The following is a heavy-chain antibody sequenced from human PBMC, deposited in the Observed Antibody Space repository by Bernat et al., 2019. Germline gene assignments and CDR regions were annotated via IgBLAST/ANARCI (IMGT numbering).Heavy chain of an antibody. Sequence: EVQLLESGGVLVQPGGSLRLSCATSGFTFTNYAMSWVRQAPGKGLEWVSGISAGGSTYSADCVKGRFTISIDNSENTLYLQLNSLRAEETAVYYCAQELSGIGIPFFDYWGQGTLVTVSS. D-gene: IGHD3-3*02. V-gene: IGHV3-23*01. CDR3: AQELSGIGIPFFDY. CDR2: ISAGGST. CDR1: GFTFTNYA. J-gene: IGHJ4*02.